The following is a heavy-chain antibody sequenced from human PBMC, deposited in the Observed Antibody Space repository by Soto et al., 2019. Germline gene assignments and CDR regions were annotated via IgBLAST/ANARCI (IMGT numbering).Heavy chain of an antibody. V-gene: IGHV3-23*01. D-gene: IGHD6-19*01. CDR3: AKEGTSGLYYFDY. Sequence: EVQLLESGGGLVQPGGSLRLSCAASGVTFSNYAISWVRQAPGKGLEWVSSISGSGDTPYYADSVKGRFTISRANSRNTLYLQMTSLRAGDSAKYYCAKEGTSGLYYFDYWGPGTLVTVSS. J-gene: IGHJ4*02. CDR2: ISGSGDTP. CDR1: GVTFSNYA.